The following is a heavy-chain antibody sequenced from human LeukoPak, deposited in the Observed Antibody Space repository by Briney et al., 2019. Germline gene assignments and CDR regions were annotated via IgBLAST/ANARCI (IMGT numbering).Heavy chain of an antibody. CDR2: IIPIFGTA. CDR3: ARDRVSYDILTGYLFDY. J-gene: IGHJ4*02. CDR1: GGTFSSYA. D-gene: IGHD3-9*01. Sequence: SVKVSCKASGGTFSSYAISWVRQAPGQGLEWMGGIIPIFGTANYAQKFQGRVTITADESTSTAYMELSSLRSEDTAVYYCARDRVSYDILTGYLFDYWGQGTLVTVSS. V-gene: IGHV1-69*13.